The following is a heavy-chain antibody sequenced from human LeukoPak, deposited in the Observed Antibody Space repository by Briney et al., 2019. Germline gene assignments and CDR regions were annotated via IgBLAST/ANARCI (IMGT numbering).Heavy chain of an antibody. Sequence: PGGSLRLSCAASGLTFSSYWMSWVRQAPGKGLEWVANIKQDGSEKFYVDSVKGRFTISRDNAKNSLYLQMNSLRAEDTAVYYCAEGVGSAIDYWGQGTLVTVSS. CDR1: GLTFSSYW. D-gene: IGHD2-21*02. CDR2: IKQDGSEK. J-gene: IGHJ4*02. V-gene: IGHV3-7*01. CDR3: AEGVGSAIDY.